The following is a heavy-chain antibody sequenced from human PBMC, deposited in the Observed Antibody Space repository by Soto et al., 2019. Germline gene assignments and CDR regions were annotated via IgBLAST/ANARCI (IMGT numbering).Heavy chain of an antibody. CDR1: GDSVSSNSAG. Sequence: SQTLSITCAITGDSVSSNSAGWSWVRQSPSRGLEWLGRTYYRSKWYYEYAVSVRGRITINPDTSKNQYSLQLNSVTPEDTAVYFCARGEQYSGRIFDYWGQGTLVT. D-gene: IGHD1-26*01. J-gene: IGHJ4*01. CDR2: TYYRSKWYY. CDR3: ARGEQYSGRIFDY. V-gene: IGHV6-1*01.